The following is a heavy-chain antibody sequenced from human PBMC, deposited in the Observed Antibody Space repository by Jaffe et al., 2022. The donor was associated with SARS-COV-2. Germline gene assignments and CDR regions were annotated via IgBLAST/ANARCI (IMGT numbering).Heavy chain of an antibody. V-gene: IGHV3-7*01. D-gene: IGHD3-10*01. Sequence: EVQLVESGGGLVQPGGSLRLSCAASGFTFSSYWMSWVRQAPGKGLEWVANIKQDGSDKYYVDSVKGRFTISRDNAKNSLYLQMNSLRAEDSAVYYCAREMGLVRGFFNKYYFEYWGQGTLVTVSS. J-gene: IGHJ4*02. CDR1: GFTFSSYW. CDR3: AREMGLVRGFFNKYYFEY. CDR2: IKQDGSDK.